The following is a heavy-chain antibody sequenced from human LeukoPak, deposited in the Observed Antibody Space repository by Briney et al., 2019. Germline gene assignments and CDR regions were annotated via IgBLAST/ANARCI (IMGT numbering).Heavy chain of an antibody. J-gene: IGHJ6*02. CDR2: IHYSGRT. D-gene: IGHD2/OR15-2a*01. CDR1: GGSISGYY. Sequence: SETLSLTCTVSGGSISGYYLSWIRQPPGKGLEWIAYIHYSGRTKYNPSLKSRTTMSVDTSKNQFSLRLSSVTAADTAVYYCARHLSSGMDVWGQGTTVTVSS. V-gene: IGHV4-59*08. CDR3: ARHLSSGMDV.